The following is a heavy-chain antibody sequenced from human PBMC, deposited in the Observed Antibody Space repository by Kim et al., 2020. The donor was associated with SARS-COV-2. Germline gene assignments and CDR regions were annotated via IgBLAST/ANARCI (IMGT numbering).Heavy chain of an antibody. Sequence: SYAQKFQGRVTMTRDTSTSTVYMELSSLRSEDTAVYYCARSKPTGGGLDYWGQGTLVTVSS. V-gene: IGHV1-46*01. CDR3: ARSKPTGGGLDY. J-gene: IGHJ4*02. D-gene: IGHD3-16*01.